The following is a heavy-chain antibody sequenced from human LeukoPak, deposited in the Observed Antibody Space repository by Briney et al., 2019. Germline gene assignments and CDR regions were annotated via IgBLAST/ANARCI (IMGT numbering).Heavy chain of an antibody. D-gene: IGHD1-1*01. J-gene: IGHJ5*02. CDR1: GFTFSDYY. V-gene: IGHV3-11*01. CDR2: ISSSGSTI. Sequence: GGSLRLSCAASGFTFSDYYMSWIRQAPGKGLEWVSYISSSGSTIYYADSVKGRFTISRDNSKNTLYLQMNSLRAEDTAVYYCAKVHWNDEPDWFDPWGQGTLVTVSS. CDR3: AKVHWNDEPDWFDP.